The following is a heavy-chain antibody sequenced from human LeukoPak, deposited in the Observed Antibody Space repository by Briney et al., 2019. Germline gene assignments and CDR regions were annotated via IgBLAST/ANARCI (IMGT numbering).Heavy chain of an antibody. CDR2: TYYRSRWYN. CDR3: ARVTEKQYLPFDS. J-gene: IGHJ4*02. CDR1: GDSVSSNSAA. D-gene: IGHD6-19*01. Sequence: SQTLSLTCAISGDSVSSNSAAWNWIRQSPSRSLEWLGRTYYRSRWYNEYALSVKSRITINQDTSKNQFSLQLNSVTPEDTAVYYCARVTEKQYLPFDSWGQGTLVTVSS. V-gene: IGHV6-1*01.